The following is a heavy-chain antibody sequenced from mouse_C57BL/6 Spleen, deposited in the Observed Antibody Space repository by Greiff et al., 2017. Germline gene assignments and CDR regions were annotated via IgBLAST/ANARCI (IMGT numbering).Heavy chain of an antibody. CDR2: ISSGGSYT. Sequence: EVKLMESGGDLVKPGGSLKLSCAASGFTFSSYGMSWVRQTPDKRLEWVATISSGGSYTYYPDSVKGRFTISRDNAKNTLYLQMSSLKSEDTAMXYCARLTYDAMDYWGQGTSVTVSS. V-gene: IGHV5-6*01. CDR3: ARLTYDAMDY. J-gene: IGHJ4*01. CDR1: GFTFSSYG.